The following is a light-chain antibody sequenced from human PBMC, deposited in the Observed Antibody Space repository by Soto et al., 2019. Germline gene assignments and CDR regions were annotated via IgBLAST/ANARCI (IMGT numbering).Light chain of an antibody. CDR3: EQYGSSPRT. CDR2: GIS. CDR1: QSVGSSY. Sequence: EIVLTQSPGTLSLSPGERATLSCRASQSVGSSYLAWYQQTPGQAPRLLIYGISTRATGIPDRFSGSGSGTDFTLTISRLEPEDFAVYYCEQYGSSPRTFGQGTKVDIK. V-gene: IGKV3-20*01. J-gene: IGKJ1*01.